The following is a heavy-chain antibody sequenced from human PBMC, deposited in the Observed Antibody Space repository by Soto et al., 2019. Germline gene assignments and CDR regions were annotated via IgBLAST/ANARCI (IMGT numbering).Heavy chain of an antibody. J-gene: IGHJ2*01. Sequence: QVQLVESGGGVVQPGRSLRLSCAASGFTFSSYAMHWVRQAPGKGLEWVAVISYDGSNKYYADSVKGRFTISRDNSKNTRYLQMNSLRAEDTAVYYCARPRWRDDYNWGYFDLWGRGTLVTVSS. CDR3: ARPRWRDDYNWGYFDL. CDR2: ISYDGSNK. V-gene: IGHV3-30-3*01. CDR1: GFTFSSYA. D-gene: IGHD4-4*01.